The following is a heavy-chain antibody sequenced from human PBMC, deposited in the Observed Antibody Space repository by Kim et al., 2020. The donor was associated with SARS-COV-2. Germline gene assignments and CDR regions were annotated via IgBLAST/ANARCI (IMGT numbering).Heavy chain of an antibody. D-gene: IGHD2-21*01. V-gene: IGHV3-11*01. CDR2: ISSSGSTI. Sequence: GGSLRLSCAASGLTFSDNYMSWIRQAPGKGLEWVSYISSSGSTIYYADSLKGRFTISRDNPKNSLYLQMNSLRAEDTAVYYCARDGDGGGYFDYWGQGTLVTVSS. CDR3: ARDGDGGGYFDY. CDR1: GLTFSDNY. J-gene: IGHJ4*02.